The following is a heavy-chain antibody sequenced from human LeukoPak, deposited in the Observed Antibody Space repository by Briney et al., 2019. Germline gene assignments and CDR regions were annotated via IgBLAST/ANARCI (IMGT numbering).Heavy chain of an antibody. CDR3: AKEGTYYYDSSGSFDY. CDR1: GFTFSSYA. J-gene: IGHJ4*02. V-gene: IGHV3-23*01. D-gene: IGHD3-22*01. Sequence: PGGSLSLSCAASGFTFSSYAMSWVRQAPGKGLEWVSAISGSGGSTYYADSVKGRFTISRDNSKNTLYLQMNSLRAEDTAVYYCAKEGTYYYDSSGSFDYWGQGTLVTVSS. CDR2: ISGSGGST.